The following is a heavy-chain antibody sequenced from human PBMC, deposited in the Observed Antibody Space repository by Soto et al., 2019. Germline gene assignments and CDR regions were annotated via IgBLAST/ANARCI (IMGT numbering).Heavy chain of an antibody. CDR3: ARRRGGGYDYWYYYGMDV. Sequence: SETLSLTCAVYGGSFSGYYWSWIRQPPGKGLEWIGEINHSGSTNYNPSLKSRVTISVDTSKNQFSLKLSSVTAADTAVYYCARRRGGGYDYWYYYGMDVWGQGTTVTAP. V-gene: IGHV4-34*01. J-gene: IGHJ6*02. CDR1: GGSFSGYY. CDR2: INHSGST. D-gene: IGHD5-12*01.